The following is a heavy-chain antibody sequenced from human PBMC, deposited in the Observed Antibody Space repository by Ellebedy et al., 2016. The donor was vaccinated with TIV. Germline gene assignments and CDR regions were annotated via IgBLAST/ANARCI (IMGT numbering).Heavy chain of an antibody. Sequence: SETLSLXCAVYGGSFSGYYWSWIRQPPGKGLEWIGEINHSGSTNYNPSLKSRVTISVDTSKNQYTLKLSSVTAADTAVYYCAGNFWSGYFTYYYYYMDVWGKGTTVTVSS. CDR2: INHSGST. CDR3: AGNFWSGYFTYYYYYMDV. CDR1: GGSFSGYY. D-gene: IGHD3-3*01. V-gene: IGHV4-34*01. J-gene: IGHJ6*03.